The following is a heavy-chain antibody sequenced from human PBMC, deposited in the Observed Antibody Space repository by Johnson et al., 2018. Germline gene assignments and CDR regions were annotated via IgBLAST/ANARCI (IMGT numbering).Heavy chain of an antibody. CDR3: ARWGTPKIMDV. Sequence: QVQLVESGGGVVQPGRSLRLSCAASGFTFSSHGMHWVRQAPGKGLEWVAVIWFDGSNKYYADSVKGRFTISRDNSNNTLYLQMNSLRAEDTAVYYGARWGTPKIMDVWGQGTTVTVSS. J-gene: IGHJ6*02. V-gene: IGHV3-33*01. CDR2: IWFDGSNK. D-gene: IGHD3-16*01. CDR1: GFTFSSHG.